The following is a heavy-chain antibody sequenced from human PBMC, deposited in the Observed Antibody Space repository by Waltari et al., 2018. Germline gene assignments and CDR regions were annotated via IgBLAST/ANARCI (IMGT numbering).Heavy chain of an antibody. Sequence: QVQLVQSGAEVKKPGASVKVSCKASGYTFTSYYMHWVRQAPGQGLEWMGIINPSGGSTSYAQKFQGRVTMTRDTSTSTFYMELSSLRSEDTAVYYCARDTGGYSYGFSWDYYYGMDVWGQGTTVTVSS. D-gene: IGHD5-18*01. CDR2: INPSGGST. CDR1: GYTFTSYY. V-gene: IGHV1-46*01. J-gene: IGHJ6*02. CDR3: ARDTGGYSYGFSWDYYYGMDV.